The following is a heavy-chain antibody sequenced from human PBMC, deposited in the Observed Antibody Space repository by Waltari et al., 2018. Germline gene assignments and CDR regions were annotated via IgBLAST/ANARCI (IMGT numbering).Heavy chain of an antibody. J-gene: IGHJ4*02. CDR3: ARGIAVAGTPFADY. CDR1: GFTFSSYG. Sequence: QVQLVESGGGVVQPGRSLRLSCAASGFTFSSYGMHWVRQAPGKGLEWVAVIWYDGSNKYYADSVKGRFTISRDNSKNTLYLQMNSLRAEDTAVYYCARGIAVAGTPFADYWGQGTLVTVSS. D-gene: IGHD6-19*01. V-gene: IGHV3-33*01. CDR2: IWYDGSNK.